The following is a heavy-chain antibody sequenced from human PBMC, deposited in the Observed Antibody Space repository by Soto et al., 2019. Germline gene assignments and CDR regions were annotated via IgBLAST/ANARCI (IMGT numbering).Heavy chain of an antibody. D-gene: IGHD2-21*01. CDR1: GGSISSYF. CDR2: IYDDGTT. J-gene: IGHJ3*01. CDR3: VYSRRAIYGDAIDV. V-gene: IGHV4-59*03. Sequence: SETLSLTCSVSGGSISSYFRNWLRQPPGKGLEWIGYIYDDGTTDYNPSLKSRVTILLDMSKNQFSLKLSSVTAADTAVYYCVYSRRAIYGDAIDVWGPGTMVTVSS.